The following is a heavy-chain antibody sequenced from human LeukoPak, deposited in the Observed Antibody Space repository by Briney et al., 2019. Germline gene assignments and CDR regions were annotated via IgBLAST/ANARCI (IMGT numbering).Heavy chain of an antibody. J-gene: IGHJ4*02. CDR2: IYYSWST. D-gene: IGHD1-26*01. CDR3: ARADGGSYPGGFDY. Sequence: PSVTLSLPCTVSGGSISSYYWSWIRQPPGKGLEWIGYIYYSWSTNYSPYLKSRVTISVDTSKNQFSLKLSSVTAADTAVYYCARADGGSYPGGFDYWGQGTLVTVSS. V-gene: IGHV4-59*01. CDR1: GGSISSYY.